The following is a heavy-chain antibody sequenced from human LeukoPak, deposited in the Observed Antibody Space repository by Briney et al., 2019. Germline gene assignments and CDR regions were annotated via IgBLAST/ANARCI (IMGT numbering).Heavy chain of an antibody. V-gene: IGHV1-2*02. Sequence: ASVNVSCKASGYTFTGYYMHWVRQPPGQGLEWMGWINPNSGGTNYAQKFQGRVTMTRDTSISTAYMELSRLRSDDTAVYYCARVRITMVRGVIITNAFDIWGQGTMVTVSS. CDR1: GYTFTGYY. CDR3: ARVRITMVRGVIITNAFDI. CDR2: INPNSGGT. D-gene: IGHD3-10*01. J-gene: IGHJ3*02.